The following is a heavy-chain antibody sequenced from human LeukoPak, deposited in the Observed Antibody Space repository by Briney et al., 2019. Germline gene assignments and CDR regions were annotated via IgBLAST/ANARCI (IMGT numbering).Heavy chain of an antibody. Sequence: ASVKVSCKASGYTFTGYYMHWVRQAPGQGLEWMGWINPNSGGTNYAQKFQGRVTMTRDTSISTAYMELSRLRSDDTAVYYCARPGISSSWYGPYNWFDPWGQGTLVTVSS. CDR2: INPNSGGT. J-gene: IGHJ5*02. D-gene: IGHD6-13*01. V-gene: IGHV1-2*02. CDR3: ARPGISSSWYGPYNWFDP. CDR1: GYTFTGYY.